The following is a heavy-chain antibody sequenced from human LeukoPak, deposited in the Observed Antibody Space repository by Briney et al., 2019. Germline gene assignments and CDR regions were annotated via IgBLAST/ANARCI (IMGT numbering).Heavy chain of an antibody. Sequence: ASVTVSCKASGGTFSSYAISWVRQAPGQGLEWMGGIIPIFGTANYAQKFQGRVTITADESTSTAYMELSSLRSEDTAVYYCAREKQGCSGGSCYSYYFDYWGQGTLVTVSS. D-gene: IGHD2-15*01. J-gene: IGHJ4*02. V-gene: IGHV1-69*13. CDR3: AREKQGCSGGSCYSYYFDY. CDR1: GGTFSSYA. CDR2: IIPIFGTA.